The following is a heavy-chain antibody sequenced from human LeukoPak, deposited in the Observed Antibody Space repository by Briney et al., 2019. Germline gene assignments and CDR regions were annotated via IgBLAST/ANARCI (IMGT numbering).Heavy chain of an antibody. CDR3: ARDRGYGDYVGQTWGMDV. CDR1: GGSISSYY. Sequence: SETLSLTCTVSGGSISSYYWSWIRQPPGRGLEWIGYIYYSGSTYYNPSLKSRVTISVDTSKNQFSLKLSSVTAADTAVYYCARDRGYGDYVGQTWGMDVWGQGTTVTVSS. J-gene: IGHJ6*02. CDR2: IYYSGST. V-gene: IGHV4-30-4*08. D-gene: IGHD4-17*01.